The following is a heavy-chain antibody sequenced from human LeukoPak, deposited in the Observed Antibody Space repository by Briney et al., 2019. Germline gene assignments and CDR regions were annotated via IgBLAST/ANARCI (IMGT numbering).Heavy chain of an antibody. V-gene: IGHV4-39*07. CDR1: GGSISSSSYY. CDR2: IYHSGST. D-gene: IGHD2-15*01. Sequence: PSETLSLSCTVSGGSISSSSYYWGWIRQPPGKGLEWIGSIYHSGSTYYNPSLKSRVTISVDTSKNQFSLKLSSVTAADTAVYYCARGGWDIVVVVGGITTPNFDYWGQGTLVTVSS. CDR3: ARGGWDIVVVVGGITTPNFDY. J-gene: IGHJ4*02.